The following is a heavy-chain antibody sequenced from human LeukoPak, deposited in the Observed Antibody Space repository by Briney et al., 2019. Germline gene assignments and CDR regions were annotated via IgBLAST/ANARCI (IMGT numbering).Heavy chain of an antibody. CDR1: GFTVSSNY. CDR3: AVTGYSSGWSSGGFDY. CDR2: IYSGGST. D-gene: IGHD6-19*01. Sequence: GGSLRLSCAASGFTVSSNYMSWVRQAPGKRLEWVSVIYSGGSTYYADSVKGRFTISRDNSKNTLYLQMNSLRAEDTAVYYCAVTGYSSGWSSGGFDYWGQGTLVTVSS. J-gene: IGHJ4*02. V-gene: IGHV3-53*01.